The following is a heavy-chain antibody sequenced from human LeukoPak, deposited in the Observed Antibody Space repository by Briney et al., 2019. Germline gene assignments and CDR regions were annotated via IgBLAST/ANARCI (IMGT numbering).Heavy chain of an antibody. V-gene: IGHV1-69*13. D-gene: IGHD2-21*01. CDR1: GGTFSSYA. Sequence: ASVKVSCKASGGTFSSYAISWVRQAPGQGLEWMGGIIPIFGTANYAQKFQGRVTITADESTSTAYMELSSLRSEDTAAYYCAIGFPYCGGDCYTLLDYWGQGTLVTVSS. J-gene: IGHJ4*02. CDR3: AIGFPYCGGDCYTLLDY. CDR2: IIPIFGTA.